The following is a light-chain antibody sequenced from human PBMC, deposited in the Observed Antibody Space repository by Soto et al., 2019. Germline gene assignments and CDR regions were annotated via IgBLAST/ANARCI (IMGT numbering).Light chain of an antibody. Sequence: DIQMTQFPSTLSASVGDRVTITCRASQTTNTWLAWYQQKPGTALKLLIYDASSLEGGVPSRFSASGSGTEFTLTISSLQPDDLATYYCQQYISYPYTFGQGTKVEIK. J-gene: IGKJ2*01. CDR3: QQYISYPYT. CDR2: DAS. V-gene: IGKV1-5*01. CDR1: QTTNTW.